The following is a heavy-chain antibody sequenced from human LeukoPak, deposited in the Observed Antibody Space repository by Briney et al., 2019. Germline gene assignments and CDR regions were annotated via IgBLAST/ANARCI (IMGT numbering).Heavy chain of an antibody. D-gene: IGHD2-21*02. V-gene: IGHV3-23*01. CDR3: AVIVVVTASTAFDI. CDR2: ITASGDTT. Sequence: PGGSLRLSCAASDFTFSSYAMSWVRQAPGKGLGWVSSITASGDTTNYADSVRGRFAISRDNSKSTLYLQMNSLRPEDTAVYYCAVIVVVTASTAFDISGQGTMVTVSS. J-gene: IGHJ3*02. CDR1: DFTFSSYA.